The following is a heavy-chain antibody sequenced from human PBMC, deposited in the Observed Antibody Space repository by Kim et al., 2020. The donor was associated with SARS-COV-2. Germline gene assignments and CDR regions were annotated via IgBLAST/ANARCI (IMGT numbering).Heavy chain of an antibody. D-gene: IGHD3-10*01. Sequence: ASVKVSCKASGYTFTSYGISWVRQAPGQGLERMGWISAYNGNTNYAQKLQGRVTMTTDTSTSTAYMELRSLRSDDTAVYYCARGNVLLWFGELLGGMDVWGQGTTVTVSS. CDR3: ARGNVLLWFGELLGGMDV. J-gene: IGHJ6*02. V-gene: IGHV1-18*01. CDR2: ISAYNGNT. CDR1: GYTFTSYG.